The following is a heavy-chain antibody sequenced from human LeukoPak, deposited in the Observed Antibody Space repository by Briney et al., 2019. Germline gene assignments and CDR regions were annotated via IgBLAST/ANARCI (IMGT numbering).Heavy chain of an antibody. J-gene: IGHJ3*02. CDR1: GFTFSSYA. CDR3: AKDRPGIWFGELDAFDI. D-gene: IGHD3-10*01. CDR2: ISGSGGST. Sequence: GGSLRLSCAASGFTFSSYAMSWVRQAPGKGLEWVSAISGSGGSTYYADSVKGRFTISRDNSKNTLYLQMNSLRAEDTAVYYCAKDRPGIWFGELDAFDIWGQGTMVTVSS. V-gene: IGHV3-23*01.